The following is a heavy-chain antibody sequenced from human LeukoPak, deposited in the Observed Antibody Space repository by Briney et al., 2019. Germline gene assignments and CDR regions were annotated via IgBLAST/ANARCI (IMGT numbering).Heavy chain of an antibody. D-gene: IGHD3-22*01. CDR2: IIPILGIA. J-gene: IGHJ4*02. V-gene: IGHV1-69*04. CDR3: ARGCGYLNFDY. CDR1: VGTFSSYA. Sequence: GASVKLSCKASVGTFSSYAISWVRQAPGQGLEWMGRIIPILGIANYAQTLPGRVTITADKSTSTAYMKLSSLRSEDTAVYYCARGCGYLNFDYWGQGTLVTVSS.